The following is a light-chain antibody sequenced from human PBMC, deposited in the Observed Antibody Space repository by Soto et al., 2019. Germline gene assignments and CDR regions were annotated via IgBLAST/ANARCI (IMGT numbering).Light chain of an antibody. CDR3: ISYTRSSNWV. CDR1: SSDVGGFNY. J-gene: IGLJ3*02. V-gene: IGLV2-14*01. CDR2: EVT. Sequence: QSALTQPASVSGSPGQSITISCTGTSSDVGGFNYVSWYQQHPGKAPKVMIYEVTNRPSGVSHRFSGSKSGNTASLTISGLQAEDEADYYCISYTRSSNWVFGGGTKLTVL.